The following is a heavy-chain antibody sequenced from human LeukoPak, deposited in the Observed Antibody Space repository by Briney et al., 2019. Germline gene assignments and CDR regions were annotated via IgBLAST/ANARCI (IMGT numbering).Heavy chain of an antibody. V-gene: IGHV6-1*01. CDR1: GDSVSSNTAS. CDR2: TYYRSKWSS. CDR3: ARAEIFLGYCSGGSCYAGFDY. D-gene: IGHD2-15*01. J-gene: IGHJ4*02. Sequence: SQTLSLTCAISGDSVSSNTASWNWIRQSPSRGLEWLGRTYYRSKWSSDYAVSVRSRITINPDTSKNQFSLQLNSVTPEDTAVYYCARAEIFLGYCSGGSCYAGFDYWGQGTLVTVSS.